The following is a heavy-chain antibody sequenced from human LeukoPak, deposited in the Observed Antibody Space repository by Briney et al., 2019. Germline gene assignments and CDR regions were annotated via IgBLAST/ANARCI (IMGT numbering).Heavy chain of an antibody. V-gene: IGHV3-21*01. Sequence: GGSLRLSCAASGFTFSSYYMNWVRQAPGKGLQSFSSISTSSIYIYYADSVKGRFTISRDNAKNSLYLQMNSLRAEDTAVYYCASIRMGAAAGYDPYYFDYWGQGTLVTVSS. D-gene: IGHD6-13*01. CDR1: GFTFSSYY. CDR3: ASIRMGAAAGYDPYYFDY. J-gene: IGHJ4*02. CDR2: ISTSSIYI.